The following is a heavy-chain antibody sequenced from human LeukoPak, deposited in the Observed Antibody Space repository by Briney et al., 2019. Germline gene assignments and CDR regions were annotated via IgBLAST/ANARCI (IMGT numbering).Heavy chain of an antibody. D-gene: IGHD2-2*02. J-gene: IGHJ6*02. Sequence: GASVKVSCKVSGYTLTELSMHWVRQAPGQGLEWMGIINPSGGSTSYAQKFQGRVTMTRDTSTSTVYMELSSLRSEDTAVYYCASAIFASLCYYGMDVWGQGATVTVSS. V-gene: IGHV1-46*01. CDR3: ASAIFASLCYYGMDV. CDR2: INPSGGST. CDR1: GYTLTELS.